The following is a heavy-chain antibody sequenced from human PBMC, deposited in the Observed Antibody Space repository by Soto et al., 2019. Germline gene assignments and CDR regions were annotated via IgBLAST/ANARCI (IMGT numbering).Heavy chain of an antibody. CDR2: INPKSGDT. CDR1: GYTFSDRN. V-gene: IGHV1-2*02. J-gene: IGHJ5*02. CDR3: TRGTGSSWFDP. D-gene: IGHD3-10*01. Sequence: QVHLVQSGAEVKQPGASLKVSCKASGYTFSDRNIHWVRQAPGQGLEWMGWINPKSGDTNSAQKFQGRVTMPRDTSISIAYMELSRLISGDTAVYYCTRGTGSSWFDPWGQGTLVTVSS.